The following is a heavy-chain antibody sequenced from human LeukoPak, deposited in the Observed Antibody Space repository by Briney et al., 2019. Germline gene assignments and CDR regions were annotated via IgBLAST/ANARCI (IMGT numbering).Heavy chain of an antibody. J-gene: IGHJ4*02. CDR1: GFTFSSYS. D-gene: IGHD6-19*01. Sequence: GGSLRLSCAASGFTFSSYSMNWVRQAPGKGLEWVSSISSSRSYVYYADSVKGRFTISRDNAKNSLYLQMSSLRAEDTAVYYCAKEPNSSGWYAFDYWGQGTLVTVSS. CDR3: AKEPNSSGWYAFDY. CDR2: ISSSRSYV. V-gene: IGHV3-21*01.